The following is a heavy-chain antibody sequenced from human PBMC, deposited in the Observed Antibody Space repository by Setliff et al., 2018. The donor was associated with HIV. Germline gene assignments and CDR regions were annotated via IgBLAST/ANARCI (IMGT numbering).Heavy chain of an antibody. J-gene: IGHJ4*02. D-gene: IGHD3-3*01. CDR1: GFTVSSYY. V-gene: IGHV3-66*02. CDR3: ARVRLYNTALDY. Sequence: GGSLRLSCAASGFTVSSYYMAWVRQAPGKGLEWVSTIYSDGSTYHADSVKGRFTLSRDTSKNTLSLQMNTLRPEDTAVYYCARVRLYNTALDYWGQGTLVTVS. CDR2: IYSDGST.